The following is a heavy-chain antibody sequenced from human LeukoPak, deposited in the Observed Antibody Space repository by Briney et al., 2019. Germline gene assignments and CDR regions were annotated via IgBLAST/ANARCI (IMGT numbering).Heavy chain of an antibody. Sequence: GGSLRLSCAASGFTFSSYGMHWVRQAPGKGLEWVAVISYDGSNKYYADSVKGRFTISRDNSKNTLNLQMNSLRAEDTAVYYCAKEARITMVRGVISYFDYWGQGTLVTVSS. V-gene: IGHV3-30*18. CDR3: AKEARITMVRGVISYFDY. CDR2: ISYDGSNK. J-gene: IGHJ4*02. D-gene: IGHD3-10*01. CDR1: GFTFSSYG.